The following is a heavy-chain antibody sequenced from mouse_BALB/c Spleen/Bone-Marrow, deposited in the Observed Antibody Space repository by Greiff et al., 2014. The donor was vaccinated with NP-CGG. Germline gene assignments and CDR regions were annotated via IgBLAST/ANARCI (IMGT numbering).Heavy chain of an antibody. CDR1: GLNIKDTY. D-gene: IGHD4-1*01. J-gene: IGHJ4*01. CDR2: IDPANGNT. V-gene: IGHV14-3*02. CDR3: ARWEYYAMDY. Sequence: VQLKESGAELVKPGASVKLSCTASGLNIKDTYMHWVKQRPEQGLEWIGRIDPANGNTKYDPKFQGKATITADTSSNTAYLQLSRLTSEDTAVYYCARWEYYAMDYWGQGTSVTVSS.